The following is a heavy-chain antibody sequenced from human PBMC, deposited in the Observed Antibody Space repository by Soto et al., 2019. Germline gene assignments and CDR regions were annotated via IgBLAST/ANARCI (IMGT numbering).Heavy chain of an antibody. V-gene: IGHV4-39*01. D-gene: IGHD3-10*01. CDR1: GDSISGSDYY. CDR3: ATQGGIWFGSTLARDY. J-gene: IGHJ4*02. Sequence: SETLSLTCAVSGDSISGSDYYWGWVRQPPGKGLEWIGSVYYSGSTYYNPSLKSRVALSVDTSKNQFSLKVTSVTAADTAVYYCATQGGIWFGSTLARDYWGQGTLVTVSS. CDR2: VYYSGST.